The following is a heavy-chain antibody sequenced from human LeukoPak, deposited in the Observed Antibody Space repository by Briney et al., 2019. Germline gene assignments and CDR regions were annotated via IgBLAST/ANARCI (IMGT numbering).Heavy chain of an antibody. J-gene: IGHJ5*02. V-gene: IGHV3-74*01. CDR1: GITFGNNW. Sequence: PGGSLRLSCAASGITFGNNWMHWVRQGPGKGLVWISRINSAGGGAIYAGSAKGRFTVSRDNAKNTLYLQMNSLRAEDTAVYYCARDVPHTWFDTWGEGTLVTVSS. CDR3: ARDVPHTWFDT. CDR2: INSAGGGA.